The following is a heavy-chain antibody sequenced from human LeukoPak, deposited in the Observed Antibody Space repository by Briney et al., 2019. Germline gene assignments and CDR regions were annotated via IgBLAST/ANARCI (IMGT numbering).Heavy chain of an antibody. V-gene: IGHV6-1*01. D-gene: IGHD6-19*01. Sequence: SQTLSLTCAISGASVTSNTSAWSWIRQSPSRGLEWLGRTYYRCKWYNDYAVFVKSRITINPDTSKNQFSLQLNSVTPEDTAVYYCARADSGWRRGDAFDIWGQGTMVTVSS. CDR2: TYYRCKWYN. CDR1: GASVTSNTSA. CDR3: ARADSGWRRGDAFDI. J-gene: IGHJ3*02.